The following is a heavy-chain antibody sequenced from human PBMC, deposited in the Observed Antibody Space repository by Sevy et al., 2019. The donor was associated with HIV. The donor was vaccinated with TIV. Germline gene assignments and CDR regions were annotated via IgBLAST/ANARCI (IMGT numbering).Heavy chain of an antibody. Sequence: GGSLRLSCAASGFTFSGYWMSWVRQAPGKGLQWVANIKQDGSKNEFVDSVKGRFTISRDNPKNSLYLQMNSLRAEDTAVYYCAREGAGGFDYWGQGTLVPASS. CDR3: AREGAGGFDY. CDR1: GFTFSGYW. J-gene: IGHJ4*02. CDR2: IKQDGSKN. V-gene: IGHV3-7*01. D-gene: IGHD2-15*01.